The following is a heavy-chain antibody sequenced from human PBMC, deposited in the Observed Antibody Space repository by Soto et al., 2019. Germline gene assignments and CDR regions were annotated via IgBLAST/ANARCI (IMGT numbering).Heavy chain of an antibody. CDR3: ARAPAGYYGSGTQIDL. CDR1: GGSFSGYY. CDR2: INHSGST. D-gene: IGHD3-10*01. J-gene: IGHJ2*01. V-gene: IGHV4-34*01. Sequence: SETLSLTCAVYGGSFSGYYWTWIRQPPGTGLEWIGEINHSGSTNYNPSLKSRVTISVDTSKNQFSLKLSSVTAADTAVYYCARAPAGYYGSGTQIDLRGRGTLVTVSS.